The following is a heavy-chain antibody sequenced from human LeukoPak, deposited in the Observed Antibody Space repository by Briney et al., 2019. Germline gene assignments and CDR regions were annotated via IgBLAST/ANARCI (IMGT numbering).Heavy chain of an antibody. V-gene: IGHV3-49*04. D-gene: IGHD6-19*01. J-gene: IGHJ4*02. CDR2: IRSKAYGGTT. Sequence: GGSLRLSCTASGFTFGDYAMSWVRQAPGKGLEWVGFIRSKAYGGTTEYAASVKGRFTISRDDSKSIAYLQMNSLRAEDTAVYYCTRVLYSRGWYGDHYWGQGTLVTVSS. CDR1: GFTFGDYA. CDR3: TRVLYSRGWYGDHY.